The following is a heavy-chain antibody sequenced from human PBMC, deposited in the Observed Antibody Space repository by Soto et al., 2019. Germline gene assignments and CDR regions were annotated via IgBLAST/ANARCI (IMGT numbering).Heavy chain of an antibody. Sequence: GSLNLSCAASGFTFSSYPMHWVRQAPGKGLEWVAVISYDGSNKYYAASVKGRFTISRDNSKNTLYLQMNSLRAEDTAVYYCARDMGPYGSGSHYGGFDYWGQGTLVTVSS. CDR1: GFTFSSYP. D-gene: IGHD3-10*01. CDR2: ISYDGSNK. CDR3: ARDMGPYGSGSHYGGFDY. J-gene: IGHJ4*02. V-gene: IGHV3-30-3*01.